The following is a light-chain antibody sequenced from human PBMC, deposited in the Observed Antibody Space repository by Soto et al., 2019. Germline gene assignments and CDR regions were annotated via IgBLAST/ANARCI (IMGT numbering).Light chain of an antibody. V-gene: IGKV3-20*01. CDR2: GAS. J-gene: IGKJ2*01. Sequence: EIVLTQSPGTLSLSPGERATLSCRASQSVTSTYLAWYQQKPGQGPRLLIYGASSRATGIPDRFRGSGSGKDFTLTVSRLEPEDFAVYYCRHNVKSMYTFGQGTKLEIK. CDR3: RHNVKSMYT. CDR1: QSVTSTY.